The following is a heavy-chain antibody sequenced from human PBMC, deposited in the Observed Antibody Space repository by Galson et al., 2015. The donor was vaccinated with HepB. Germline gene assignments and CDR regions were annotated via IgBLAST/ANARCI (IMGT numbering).Heavy chain of an antibody. D-gene: IGHD3-3*01. CDR1: GFTFSSYA. CDR3: ARGHRLFGVVKLYGMDV. J-gene: IGHJ6*02. Sequence: SLRLSCAASGFTFSSYAMHWVRQAPGKGLEWVAVISYDGSNKYYADSVKGRFTISRDNSKNTLYLQMNSLRAEDTAVYYCARGHRLFGVVKLYGMDVWGQGTTVTVSS. V-gene: IGHV3-30-3*01. CDR2: ISYDGSNK.